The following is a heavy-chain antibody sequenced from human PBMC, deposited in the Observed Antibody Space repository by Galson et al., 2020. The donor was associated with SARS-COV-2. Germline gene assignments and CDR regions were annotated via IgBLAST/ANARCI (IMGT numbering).Heavy chain of an antibody. CDR2: IRPYDGNT. CDR3: ARHTWNDVTYYYVMDV. V-gene: IGHV1-18*01. J-gene: IGHJ6*01. D-gene: IGHD1-1*01. Sequence: ASVKVSCKTSGYTFTNYGISWVRQAPGQGLEWMGWIRPYDGNTNFAQSLQGRMTMTTDTSTNTAYMDLRSLRSDDTAVYYCARHTWNDVTYYYVMDVWGHGTMVTVSS. CDR1: GYTFTNYG.